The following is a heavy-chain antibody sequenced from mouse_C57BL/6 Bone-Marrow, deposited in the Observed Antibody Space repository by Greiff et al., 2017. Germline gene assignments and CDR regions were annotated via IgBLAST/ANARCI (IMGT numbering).Heavy chain of an antibody. V-gene: IGHV1-59*01. CDR2: IDPSDSYT. Sequence: QVQLQQPGAELVRPGTSVKLSCKASGYTFTSYWMHWVKQRPGQGLEWIGVIDPSDSYTNYNQKFKGKATLTVDPSSSTAYMQLSSLTSEDSAVYDCALRPWFAYWGQGTLVTVSA. CDR1: GYTFTSYW. D-gene: IGHD1-1*01. J-gene: IGHJ3*01. CDR3: ALRPWFAY.